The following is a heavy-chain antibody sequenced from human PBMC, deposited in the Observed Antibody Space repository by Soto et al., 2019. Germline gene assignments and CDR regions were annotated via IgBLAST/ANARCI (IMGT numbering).Heavy chain of an antibody. CDR1: GGSINSGRFY. J-gene: IGHJ4*02. V-gene: IGHV4-31*03. CDR2: ISYSGTT. Sequence: QVQLEESGPGLVKPSQTLFLIGNVSGGSINSGRFYWNWIGQHPGKGLEWIGYISYSGTTHYNPSLKSRLTISMDTSKSQFSLNLRSVTAADTAVYYCASEGFGELGVFFYWGQGSLVTVSS. CDR3: ASEGFGELGVFFY. D-gene: IGHD3-10*01.